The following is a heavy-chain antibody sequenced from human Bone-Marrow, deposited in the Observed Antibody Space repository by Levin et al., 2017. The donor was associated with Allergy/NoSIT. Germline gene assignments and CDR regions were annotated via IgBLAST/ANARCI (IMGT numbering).Heavy chain of an antibody. CDR1: GGSMSRYY. D-gene: IGHD5-18*01. Sequence: PSETLSLTCTVSGGSMSRYYWSWIRQSPERGLEWIAYIYYTGDASYNPSLEGRVTISIDTPKNQFSLRLNSVTAADTALYYCARARDIFGYLPLDSWGQGTLVTVSS. V-gene: IGHV4-59*01. CDR2: IYYTGDA. CDR3: ARARDIFGYLPLDS. J-gene: IGHJ4*02.